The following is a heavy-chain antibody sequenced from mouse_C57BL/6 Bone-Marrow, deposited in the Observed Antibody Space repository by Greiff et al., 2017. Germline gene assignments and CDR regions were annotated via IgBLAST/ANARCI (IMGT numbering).Heavy chain of an antibody. CDR2: IRSKSNNYAT. CDR3: VRHSKGAMDY. Sequence: GGGLVQPKGSLKLSCAASGFSFNTYAMHWVRQAPGKGLEWVARIRSKSNNYATYYADSVKDRFTITRDDSESMLYLQMNNLKTEDTAMYYCVRHSKGAMDYWGQGTSVTVSS. CDR1: GFSFNTYA. V-gene: IGHV10-1*01. J-gene: IGHJ4*01. D-gene: IGHD2-5*01.